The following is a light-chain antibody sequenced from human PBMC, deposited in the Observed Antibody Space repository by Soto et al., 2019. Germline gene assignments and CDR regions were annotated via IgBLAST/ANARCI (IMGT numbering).Light chain of an antibody. CDR2: MVS. V-gene: IGKV2-30*01. J-gene: IGKJ1*01. CDR3: RPAAHWPWT. Sequence: DVVMTQSPLSLPVTLGQPASFSCRSSQSLVFSDGNTYLTWFHQRPGQSPRRPIYMVSNRDSGVPDRFSGRGSGTDFTLRISRLEAEDVGVYYCRPAAHWPWTFGQGTKVEIK. CDR1: QSLVFSDGNTY.